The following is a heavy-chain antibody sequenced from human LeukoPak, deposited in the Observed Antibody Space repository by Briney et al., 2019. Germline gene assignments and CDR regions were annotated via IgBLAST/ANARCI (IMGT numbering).Heavy chain of an antibody. V-gene: IGHV4-61*01. CDR1: GASVSSASY. CDR3: ARVPKYFDL. Sequence: SETLSLTCTVSGASVSSASYWSWIRQPPGKGVEWIAHIYNGVNTNYNPSLKSRVTISVDTSKNQFSLRLNSVTAADTAVYYCARVPKYFDLWGRGTLVTVSS. J-gene: IGHJ2*01. CDR2: IYNGVNT.